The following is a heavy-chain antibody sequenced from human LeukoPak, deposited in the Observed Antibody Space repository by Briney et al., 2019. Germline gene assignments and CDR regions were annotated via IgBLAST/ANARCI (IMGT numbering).Heavy chain of an antibody. Sequence: GGSLRLSCAASGFTFSSYAMSWVRQAPGKGLEWVSGISGSGDNTYYADSVKGRFTISRDNSKNTLYVQVNSLGTEDTAAYYCAKGSYYDSSGPFYFDYWGQGTLVTVSS. CDR3: AKGSYYDSSGPFYFDY. D-gene: IGHD3-22*01. CDR1: GFTFSSYA. V-gene: IGHV3-23*01. J-gene: IGHJ4*02. CDR2: ISGSGDNT.